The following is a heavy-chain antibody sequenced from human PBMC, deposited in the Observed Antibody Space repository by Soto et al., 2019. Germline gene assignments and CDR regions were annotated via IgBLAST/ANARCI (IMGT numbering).Heavy chain of an antibody. Sequence: EVQLLESGGGLAQPGGSQRLSCTASGFTFSTYAMTWVRQAPGKGLEWVSSISGSGGATYYADSVKGRFTISRDGSKNTLFLQMDSLRAEDTALYYCAKAGRPFYDLWSENRFDPWGQGTLVTVSS. V-gene: IGHV3-23*01. CDR2: ISGSGGAT. CDR1: GFTFSTYA. J-gene: IGHJ5*02. D-gene: IGHD3-3*01. CDR3: AKAGRPFYDLWSENRFDP.